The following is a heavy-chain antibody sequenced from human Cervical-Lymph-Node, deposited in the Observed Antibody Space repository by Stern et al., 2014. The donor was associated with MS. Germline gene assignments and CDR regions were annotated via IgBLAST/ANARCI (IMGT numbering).Heavy chain of an antibody. J-gene: IGHJ5*02. CDR1: GFTFSLYD. D-gene: IGHD3-22*01. CDR3: ANYPRIYDSSGYLDA. CDR2: ISYDGDNK. Sequence: VQLVQSGGGVVKPGRSLRLSCAASGFTFSLYDMHWVRQAPGKGLEWVAAISYDGDNKFYTDSVKGRFTISRDNSKSTLYLQLNSLRPEDTAIYYCANYPRIYDSSGYLDAWGQGTLVTVSS. V-gene: IGHV3-30*18.